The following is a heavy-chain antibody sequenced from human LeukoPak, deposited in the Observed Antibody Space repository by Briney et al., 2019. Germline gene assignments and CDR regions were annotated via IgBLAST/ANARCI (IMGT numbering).Heavy chain of an antibody. CDR3: ASAHYGSGTYYNLF. D-gene: IGHD3-10*01. CDR1: GFTFSSFA. V-gene: IGHV3-15*01. Sequence: GASLRLSCAASGFTFSSFAMSWVRQAPGKGREWVGRIKSKTDGETTDYAAPVKGRFTISRDDSKNTVFLQMNSLKTEDTAVYYCASAHYGSGTYYNLFWGQGTLVTVSS. CDR2: IKSKTDGETT. J-gene: IGHJ4*02.